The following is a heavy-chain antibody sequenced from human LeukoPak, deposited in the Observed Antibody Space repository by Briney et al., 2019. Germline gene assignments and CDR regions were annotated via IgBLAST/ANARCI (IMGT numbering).Heavy chain of an antibody. J-gene: IGHJ4*02. CDR1: GGSFSGYY. D-gene: IGHD2-2*01. V-gene: IGHV4-34*01. Sequence: SETLSLTCAVYGGSFSGYYWSWIRQPPGKGLEWIGEINHSGSTNYNPSLKSRVTISVDTSKNQFSLKLSSVTAADTAVYYCARVVPAAGAFDYWGQGTLVTVSS. CDR3: ARVVPAAGAFDY. CDR2: INHSGST.